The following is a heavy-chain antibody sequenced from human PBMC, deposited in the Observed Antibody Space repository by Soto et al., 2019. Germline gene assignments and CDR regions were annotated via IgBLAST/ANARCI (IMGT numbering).Heavy chain of an antibody. CDR2: IYYSGST. Sequence: SETLSLTCTVSGGSISSYYWSWIRQPPGKGLEWIGYIYYSGSTNYNPSLKSRVTISVDTSKNQFSLKLSSVTAADTAVYYCARLGTNSSRGLPTYYYYMDVWGKGTTVTVSS. CDR3: ARLGTNSSRGLPTYYYYMDV. CDR1: GGSISSYY. D-gene: IGHD5-18*01. V-gene: IGHV4-59*01. J-gene: IGHJ6*03.